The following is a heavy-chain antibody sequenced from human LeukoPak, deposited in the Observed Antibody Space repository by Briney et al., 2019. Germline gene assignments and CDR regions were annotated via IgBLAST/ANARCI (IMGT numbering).Heavy chain of an antibody. CDR1: GGSISNYY. D-gene: IGHD4-17*01. Sequence: PSETLSLTCTVSGGSISNYYWSWIRQPAGKGLEWIGRIYTSGSTNYNPSLKSRVTISVDTSKNQFSLKLSSVTAADTAVYYCARGRNGDYGRRYYFDYWGQGTLVTVSS. CDR2: IYTSGST. J-gene: IGHJ4*02. CDR3: ARGRNGDYGRRYYFDY. V-gene: IGHV4-4*07.